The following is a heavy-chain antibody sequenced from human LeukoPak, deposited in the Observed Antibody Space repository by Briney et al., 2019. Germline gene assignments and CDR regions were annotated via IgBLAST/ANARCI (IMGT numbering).Heavy chain of an antibody. CDR3: GREIEGTTDY. J-gene: IGHJ4*02. CDR2: IKPSDGFT. Sequence: ASVKVSCKASGYTFTSYYVHWVRQAPGQGLEWMGVIKPSDGFTSYAQKLQGRLTVTRDMSTSTVYMELNSLRSEDTAVYFCGREIEGTTDYWGQGTLVTVSS. CDR1: GYTFTSYY. D-gene: IGHD1-7*01. V-gene: IGHV1-46*01.